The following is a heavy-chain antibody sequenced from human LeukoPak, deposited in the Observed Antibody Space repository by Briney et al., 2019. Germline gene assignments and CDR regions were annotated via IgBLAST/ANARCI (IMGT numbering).Heavy chain of an antibody. Sequence: SGPTLVKLTQTLTLTCTSSGFSLSTGGVGVGWIRQPPGKAPEWLALIYWDDDKRYRPSLKSRLTITKDTSKNQVVLTMTNMDPVDTATYYCAHRLLGYYDNSGYSPPFVYWGQGTLVTVSS. J-gene: IGHJ4*02. CDR3: AHRLLGYYDNSGYSPPFVY. D-gene: IGHD3-22*01. V-gene: IGHV2-5*02. CDR2: IYWDDDK. CDR1: GFSLSTGGVG.